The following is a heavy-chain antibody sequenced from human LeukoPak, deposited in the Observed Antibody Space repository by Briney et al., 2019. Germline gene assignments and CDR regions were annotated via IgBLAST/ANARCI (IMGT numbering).Heavy chain of an antibody. V-gene: IGHV3-23*01. J-gene: IGHJ3*02. D-gene: IGHD6-13*01. CDR1: GFTFSGYA. CDR2: ISSSGGST. CDR3: AKGGYSSSWYGGNDAFDI. Sequence: PGGSLRLSCAASGFTFSGYAMSWVRQAPGKGLVWVSAISSSGGSTYYADSVKGRFTISRDNSKNTLYLQMNSLRAEDTAVYYCAKGGYSSSWYGGNDAFDIWGQGTMVTVSS.